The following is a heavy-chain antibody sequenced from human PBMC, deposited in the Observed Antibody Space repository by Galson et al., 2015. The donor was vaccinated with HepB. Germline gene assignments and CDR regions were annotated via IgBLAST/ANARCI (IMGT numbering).Heavy chain of an antibody. Sequence: SVKVSCKASGYTFTGYYMHWVRQAPGQGLEWMGRINPNSGGTNYAQKFQGRVTMTRDTSISTAYMELSRLRSDDTAVYYCARESGGGHDAFDIWGQGTMVTVSS. CDR1: GYTFTGYY. CDR3: ARESGGGHDAFDI. J-gene: IGHJ3*02. CDR2: INPNSGGT. D-gene: IGHD3-16*01. V-gene: IGHV1-2*06.